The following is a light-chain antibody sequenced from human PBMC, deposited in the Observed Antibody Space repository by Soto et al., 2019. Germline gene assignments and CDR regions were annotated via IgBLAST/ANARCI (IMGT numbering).Light chain of an antibody. J-gene: IGKJ5*01. CDR3: LQANRVPLS. CDR1: QGISTN. V-gene: IGKV1-12*01. Sequence: DILMTQSPSSVSASVGDRVTITCRASQGISTNLAWYQQKPGKAPKLLIYAASSLQSGVPPRFSGGGSGTDFTLTISSLQPEDFAIYYCLQANRVPLSFGQGTRLQIK. CDR2: AAS.